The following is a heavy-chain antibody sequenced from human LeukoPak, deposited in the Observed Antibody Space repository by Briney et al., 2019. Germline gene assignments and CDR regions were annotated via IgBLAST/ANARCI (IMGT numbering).Heavy chain of an antibody. CDR2: LYHSGST. J-gene: IGHJ4*02. CDR3: ARQGLIVVIPTFDY. V-gene: IGHV4-38-2*02. CDR1: GYSISSGYY. Sequence: SETLSLTCSVSGYSISSGYYWGWIRQPPGKGLKWIGTLYHSGSTYYNPSLKSRVTISVDTSKNQLSLRLTSVTAADTAVYYCARQGLIVVIPTFDYWGQGTLVTVSS. D-gene: IGHD3-22*01.